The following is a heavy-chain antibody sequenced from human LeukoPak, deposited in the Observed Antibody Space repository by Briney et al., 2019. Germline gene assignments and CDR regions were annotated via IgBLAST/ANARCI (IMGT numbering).Heavy chain of an antibody. J-gene: IGHJ4*02. V-gene: IGHV3-23*01. CDR1: GFTFSSYG. D-gene: IGHD4-17*01. CDR2: ISGSGGST. Sequence: GGSLRLSCAASGFTFSSYGMHWVRQAPGKGLEWVSAISGSGGSTYYADSVKGRFTISRDNSKNTLYLQMNSLRAEDTAVYYCAKPLYGDYVFTFDYWGQGTLVTVSS. CDR3: AKPLYGDYVFTFDY.